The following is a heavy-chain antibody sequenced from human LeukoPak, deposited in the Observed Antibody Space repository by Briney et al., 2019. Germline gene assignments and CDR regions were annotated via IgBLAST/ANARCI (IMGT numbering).Heavy chain of an antibody. Sequence: PGGSLRLSCAASGFTFRNTGMHWVRQAPAKGREWVAFIQNDGSNKDYVDSVKGRFTISRDNSKNTLYLQINSLRAEDTAVYYCAKAVSSWNLDHWGQGSLVTVSS. CDR3: AKAVSSWNLDH. CDR1: GFTFRNTG. CDR2: IQNDGSNK. J-gene: IGHJ4*02. D-gene: IGHD6-13*01. V-gene: IGHV3-30*02.